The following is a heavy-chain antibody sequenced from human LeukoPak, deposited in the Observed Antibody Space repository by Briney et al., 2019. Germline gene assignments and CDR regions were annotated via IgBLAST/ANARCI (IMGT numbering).Heavy chain of an antibody. V-gene: IGHV1-3*01. D-gene: IGHD2-15*01. Sequence: ASVKVSCKASGYTFTSYAMHWVRQAPGQRLEWMGWINAGNGNTKYSQKFQGRVTITRDTSASTAYMELSSLRSEDTAVYYCAREGYCSGGSCYWASKEFDYWGQGTLVTVPS. CDR2: INAGNGNT. CDR1: GYTFTSYA. J-gene: IGHJ4*02. CDR3: AREGYCSGGSCYWASKEFDY.